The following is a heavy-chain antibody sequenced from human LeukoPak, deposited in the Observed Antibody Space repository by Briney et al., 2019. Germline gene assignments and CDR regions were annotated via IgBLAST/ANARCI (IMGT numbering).Heavy chain of an antibody. CDR1: GFTFSSYA. CDR2: ISGSGGST. CDR3: AKVGYCSSTSCPDGGFDY. J-gene: IGHJ4*02. V-gene: IGHV3-23*01. D-gene: IGHD2-2*03. Sequence: PGGSLRLSCAASGFTFSSYAMSWVRQAPGKGLEWVSAISGSGGSTYYADSVKGRFTISRDNSKNTLYLQMNSLRAEDTAVYYCAKVGYCSSTSCPDGGFDYWGQGTLVTASS.